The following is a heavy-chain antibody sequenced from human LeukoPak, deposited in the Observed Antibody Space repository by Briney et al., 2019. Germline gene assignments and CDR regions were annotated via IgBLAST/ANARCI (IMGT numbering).Heavy chain of an antibody. V-gene: IGHV1-18*01. CDR1: GYTFTTYG. CDR2: ITAYDGNT. CDR3: ARDSQLVLSH. J-gene: IGHJ4*02. Sequence: VASVKVSCNTSGYTFTTYGVSWVRQAPGQGLEWMGWITAYDGNTNYAQKFQGRVTMTIDTSTSTGYMELRGLRSDDTAVYYCARDSQLVLSHWGQGTPVTVSS. D-gene: IGHD6-19*01.